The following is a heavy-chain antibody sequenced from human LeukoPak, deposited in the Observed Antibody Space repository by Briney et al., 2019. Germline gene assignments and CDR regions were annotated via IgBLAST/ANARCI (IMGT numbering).Heavy chain of an antibody. D-gene: IGHD2-2*02. J-gene: IGHJ3*02. V-gene: IGHV1-2*02. CDR3: ARERVPAAIMSSNDAFDI. CDR2: INPNSGGT. Sequence: ASVKVSCKASGYTFTGYYMHWVRQAPGQGLEWMGWINPNSGGTNYAQKFQGRVTMTRDTSISTAYMELSRLRSDDTAVYYCARERVPAAIMSSNDAFDIWGQGTMVTVSS. CDR1: GYTFTGYY.